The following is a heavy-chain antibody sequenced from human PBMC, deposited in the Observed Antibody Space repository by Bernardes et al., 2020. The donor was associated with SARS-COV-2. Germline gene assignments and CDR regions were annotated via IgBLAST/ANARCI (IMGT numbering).Heavy chain of an antibody. CDR1: GGSISSYY. D-gene: IGHD2-15*01. Sequence: SETLSLTCTVSGGSISSYYWSWIRQPPGKGLEWIGYIYYSGSTNYNPSLKSRVTISVDTSKNQFSLKLSSVTAADTAVYYCARMGLGYCSGGSCYRAFDIWGQGTMVTVSS. V-gene: IGHV4-59*01. CDR3: ARMGLGYCSGGSCYRAFDI. CDR2: IYYSGST. J-gene: IGHJ3*02.